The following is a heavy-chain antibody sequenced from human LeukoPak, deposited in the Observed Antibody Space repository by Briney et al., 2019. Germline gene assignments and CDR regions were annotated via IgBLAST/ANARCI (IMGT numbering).Heavy chain of an antibody. CDR3: AKDIAARPENWFDP. CDR2: ISGSGGST. J-gene: IGHJ5*02. CDR1: RFTFSSYA. Sequence: GGSLRLSCAAARFTFSSYAMSWVRQAPGRGLGWVSAISGSGGSTYYADSVKGRFTISRDNSKNTLYLQMNSLRAEDTAVYYCAKDIAARPENWFDPWGQGTLVTVSS. D-gene: IGHD6-6*01. V-gene: IGHV3-23*01.